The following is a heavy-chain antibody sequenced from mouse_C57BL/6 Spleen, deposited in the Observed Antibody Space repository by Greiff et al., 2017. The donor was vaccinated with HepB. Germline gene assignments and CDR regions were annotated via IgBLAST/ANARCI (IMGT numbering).Heavy chain of an antibody. CDR3: TYYSNFFDY. D-gene: IGHD2-5*01. CDR2: IDPETGGT. Sequence: VHLVESGAELVRPGASVTLSCKASGYTFTDYEMHWVKQTPVHGLDWIGAIDPETGGTAYNQKFKGKAILTADKSSSTAYMELRSLTSEDSAVYYCTYYSNFFDYWGQGTTLTVSS. J-gene: IGHJ2*01. V-gene: IGHV1-15*01. CDR1: GYTFTDYE.